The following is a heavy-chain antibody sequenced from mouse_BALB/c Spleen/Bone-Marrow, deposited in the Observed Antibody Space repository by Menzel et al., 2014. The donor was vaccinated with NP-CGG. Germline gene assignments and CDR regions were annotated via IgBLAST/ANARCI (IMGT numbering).Heavy chain of an antibody. CDR3: ATYDGYCFDY. J-gene: IGHJ2*01. V-gene: IGHV3-8*02. CDR1: GDSITSGY. Sequence: VQLQQSGPSLVKPSQTLSLTCSVTGDSITSGYWNWIRTFPGNKLEYMGYVSYSGNTYYNPSLKSRISITRDTSKNXYYLQSNSVTTEDTATYYCATYDGYCFDYWGQGTTLTVSS. D-gene: IGHD2-3*01. CDR2: VSYSGNT.